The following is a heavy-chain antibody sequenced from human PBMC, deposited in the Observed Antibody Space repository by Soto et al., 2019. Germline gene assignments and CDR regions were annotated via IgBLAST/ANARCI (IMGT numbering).Heavy chain of an antibody. J-gene: IGHJ4*02. D-gene: IGHD3-3*01. CDR1: GYTFTSYG. CDR2: ISAYNGNT. V-gene: IGHV1-18*01. CDR3: ARHSITIFGVVTTFDY. Sequence: ASVKVSCKASGYTFTSYGISWVRQAPGQGLEWMGWISAYNGNTNYAQKLQGRVTMTTDTSTSTAYMELRSLRSDDTAVYYCARHSITIFGVVTTFDYWGQGTLVTVSS.